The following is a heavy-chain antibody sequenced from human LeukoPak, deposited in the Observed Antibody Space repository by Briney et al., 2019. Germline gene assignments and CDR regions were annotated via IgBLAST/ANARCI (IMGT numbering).Heavy chain of an antibody. CDR1: GFTFSSYA. CDR2: ISYDGSNK. Sequence: PGGSLRLSCAASGFTFSSYAMHWVRQAPGKGLEWVVVISYDGSNKYYADSVKSRFTISRDNSKNTLYLQMNSLRAEDTAVYYCARVERIQLWSVNYFDYWGQGTLVTVSS. CDR3: ARVERIQLWSVNYFDY. J-gene: IGHJ4*02. V-gene: IGHV3-30-3*01. D-gene: IGHD5-18*01.